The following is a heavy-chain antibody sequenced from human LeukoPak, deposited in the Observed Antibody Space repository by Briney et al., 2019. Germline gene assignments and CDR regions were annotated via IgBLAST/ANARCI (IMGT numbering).Heavy chain of an antibody. Sequence: GGSLRLSCAASGFTFSDYYMSWIRQAPGKGLEWLSYISSGRGRSTIYYADSVKGRFSISRDNAKNILYLQINSLRAEDTAVYYCARDLKVEDNSGYYAFDYWGQGTLVTVSS. CDR1: GFTFSDYY. CDR2: ISSGRGRSTI. J-gene: IGHJ4*02. CDR3: ARDLKVEDNSGYYAFDY. D-gene: IGHD3-22*01. V-gene: IGHV3-11*01.